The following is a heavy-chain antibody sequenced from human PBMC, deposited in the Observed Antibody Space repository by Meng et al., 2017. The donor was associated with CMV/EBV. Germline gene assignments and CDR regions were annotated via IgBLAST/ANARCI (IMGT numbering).Heavy chain of an antibody. Sequence: GGSLRLSCAASGFTFDDYAMHWVRQAPGKGLEWVSGISWSSGSIGYADSVKGRFTISRDNAKNSLYLQMNSLRAEDTALYYCAKESYCSSTSCEGYYYYYGMDVWGQGTTVTVSS. D-gene: IGHD2-2*01. J-gene: IGHJ6*02. V-gene: IGHV3-9*01. CDR1: GFTFDDYA. CDR2: ISWSSGSI. CDR3: AKESYCSSTSCEGYYYYYGMDV.